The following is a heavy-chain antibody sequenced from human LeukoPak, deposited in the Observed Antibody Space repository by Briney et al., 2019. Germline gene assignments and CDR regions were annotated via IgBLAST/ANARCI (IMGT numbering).Heavy chain of an antibody. V-gene: IGHV4-34*01. D-gene: IGHD2-21*02. CDR2: ISHSGYT. CDR1: GVSFDDYY. CDR3: TRMTAGHDY. J-gene: IGHJ4*02. Sequence: SETLSLTCAVSGVSFDDYYWSWVRQTPGKGLEWIGEISHSGYTNDSPSLKGRVTLSIDTSRKQFSLNLRSVTVADTGIYYCTRMTAGHDYWGQGTLVTVSS.